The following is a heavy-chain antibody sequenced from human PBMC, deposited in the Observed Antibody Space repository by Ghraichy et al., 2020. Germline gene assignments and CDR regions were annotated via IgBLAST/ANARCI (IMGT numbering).Heavy chain of an antibody. CDR2: IYHSGST. V-gene: IGHV4-4*02. CDR1: GGSISSSNW. CDR3: ARVQVEMATISIYYFDY. Sequence: SETLSLTCAVSGGSISSSNWWSWVRQPPGKGLEWIGEIYHSGSTNYNPSLKSRVTISVDKSKNQFSLKLSSVTAADTAVYYCARVQVEMATISIYYFDYWGQGTLVTVSS. D-gene: IGHD5-24*01. J-gene: IGHJ4*02.